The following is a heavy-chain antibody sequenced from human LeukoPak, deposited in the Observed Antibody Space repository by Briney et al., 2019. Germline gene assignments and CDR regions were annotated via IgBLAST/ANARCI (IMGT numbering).Heavy chain of an antibody. D-gene: IGHD3-9*01. CDR2: IYYSGST. CDR3: ARGLTGRTNSHWFDP. J-gene: IGHJ5*02. V-gene: IGHV4-31*03. CDR1: GGSISSGGYY. Sequence: SQTLSLTCTVSGGSISSGGYYWGWIRQHPGKGLEWIGYIYYSGSTYYNPSPKSRVTISVDTSKNQFSLKLSSVTAADTAVYYCARGLTGRTNSHWFDPWGQGTLVTVSS.